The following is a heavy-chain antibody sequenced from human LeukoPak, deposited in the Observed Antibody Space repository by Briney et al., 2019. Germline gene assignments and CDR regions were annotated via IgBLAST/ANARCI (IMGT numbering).Heavy chain of an antibody. Sequence: SVKVSCKASGGTFSSYAISWVRQAPGQGLEWMGGIIPIFGTANYAQKFQGRVTITADESTSTAYKELSSLRSEDTAVYYCARDSDSGSYGFDYWGQGTLVTVSS. J-gene: IGHJ4*02. D-gene: IGHD1-26*01. CDR1: GGTFSSYA. CDR3: ARDSDSGSYGFDY. V-gene: IGHV1-69*13. CDR2: IIPIFGTA.